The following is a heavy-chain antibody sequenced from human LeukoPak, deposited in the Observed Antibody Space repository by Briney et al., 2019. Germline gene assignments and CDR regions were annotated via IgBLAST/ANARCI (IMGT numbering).Heavy chain of an antibody. CDR2: TSYSGST. CDR3: ARVNYGDSSFDY. Sequence: SQTLSLTCTVSGGSFSSGGYYWSWIRQHPGKGLEWIAYTSYSGSTYYNPSLQSRVTISVDTSKNQFSLKLSSVTAADTAIYYCARVNYGDSSFDYWGQGTLVTVSS. D-gene: IGHD4-17*01. CDR1: GGSFSSGGYY. V-gene: IGHV4-31*03. J-gene: IGHJ4*02.